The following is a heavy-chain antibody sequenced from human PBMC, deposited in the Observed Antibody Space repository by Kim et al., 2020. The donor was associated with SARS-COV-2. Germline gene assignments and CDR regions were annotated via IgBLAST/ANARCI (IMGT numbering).Heavy chain of an antibody. CDR1: DDSLRNYY. D-gene: IGHD3-9*01. CDR3: ASRLRYFVWSNPDAFDV. CDR2: IYYSGST. Sequence: SETLSLTCSVSDDSLRNYYWSWIRQPPGKGLEWIGYIYYSGSTDYNPSLKSRVTISVDRSKSQFSLKLNSVTAADTAVYYCASRLRYFVWSNPDAFDVWGQGTMVTVSS. V-gene: IGHV4-59*08. J-gene: IGHJ3*01.